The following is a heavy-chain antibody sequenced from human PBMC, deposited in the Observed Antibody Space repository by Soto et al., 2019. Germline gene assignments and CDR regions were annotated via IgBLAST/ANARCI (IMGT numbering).Heavy chain of an antibody. V-gene: IGHV3-23*01. J-gene: IGHJ4*02. CDR3: ATMNRYFEY. D-gene: IGHD3-22*01. CDR2: ITATGDRT. Sequence: GGSLRLSCADSGFSFSTYSMSWVRQTPGKGLERVSAITATGDRTYYADSVTGRFTIPRDNSKKTHYLQMTSLRAEDTAMYYCATMNRYFEYWGQGTPVTVSS. CDR1: GFSFSTYS.